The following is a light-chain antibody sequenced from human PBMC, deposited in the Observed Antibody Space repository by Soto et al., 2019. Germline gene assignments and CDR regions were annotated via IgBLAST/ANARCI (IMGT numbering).Light chain of an antibody. CDR2: AAS. J-gene: IGKJ5*01. Sequence: DIQMTQSPSSLSASVGDRVTITCRASQSISSSLSGYLQKPGKAPNLLIYAASTLQSGVPSRFSGSGSGTDFSLTISSLQPEYFATYYCQQSYSTPITFGQGTRLEIK. V-gene: IGKV1-39*01. CDR1: QSISSS. CDR3: QQSYSTPIT.